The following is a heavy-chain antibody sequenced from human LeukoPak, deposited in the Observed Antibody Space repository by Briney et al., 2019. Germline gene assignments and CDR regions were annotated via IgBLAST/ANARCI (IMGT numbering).Heavy chain of an antibody. CDR2: ISSSSSTM. Sequence: GGSLRHSCAASGFTFSSYSMNWVRQVPGKGLERVSYISSSSSTMYYADSVKGRFSISRDNAKKSLYLQMNSLRAEDTAVYYCARDHHRRLYDSQARDTFDIWGQGTMVTVSS. V-gene: IGHV3-48*01. J-gene: IGHJ3*02. D-gene: IGHD3-22*01. CDR1: GFTFSSYS. CDR3: ARDHHRRLYDSQARDTFDI.